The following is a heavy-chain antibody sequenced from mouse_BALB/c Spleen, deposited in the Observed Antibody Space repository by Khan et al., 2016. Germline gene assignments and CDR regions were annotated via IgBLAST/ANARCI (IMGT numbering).Heavy chain of an antibody. V-gene: IGHV3-1*02. CDR3: ARDDGYLDFDY. J-gene: IGHJ2*01. CDR1: GYSITRGYS. D-gene: IGHD2-3*01. CDR2: IHYSGSN. Sequence: QLEESGPDLVKPSQSLSLTCTITGYSITRGYSWHWIRQFPGNKLEWMGYIHYSGSNNYNPSLKSRISITRDTSKNQFFLQLNSVTTEDTATYYCARDDGYLDFDYWGQGTTLPVSS.